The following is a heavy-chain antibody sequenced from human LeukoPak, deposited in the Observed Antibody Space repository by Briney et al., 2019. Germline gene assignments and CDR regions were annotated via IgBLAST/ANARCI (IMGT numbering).Heavy chain of an antibody. Sequence: GGAVKVSCKASGGTFRSYAISGVRQAPGQGREWMGRIIPMLGIANYAQKFQGRVTITADKSTSTAYMELSSLRSEDTAVYYSARDRDYGMDVWGEGTTVTVSS. CDR3: ARDRDYGMDV. V-gene: IGHV1-69*04. CDR1: GGTFRSYA. CDR2: IIPMLGIA. J-gene: IGHJ6*04. D-gene: IGHD3-10*01.